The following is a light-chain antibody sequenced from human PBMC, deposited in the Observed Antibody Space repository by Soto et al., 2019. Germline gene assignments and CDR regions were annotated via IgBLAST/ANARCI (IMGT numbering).Light chain of an antibody. CDR3: QQLNSYPWT. Sequence: DIQLTQSPSFLSASVGDRVTITCRASPGISSYLAWYQQKPGKAPKLLIYAASTLQSGVPSRFSGSGSGTEFTLTISSLQPEDFATYYCQQLNSYPWTFGQGTKVEIK. J-gene: IGKJ1*01. CDR2: AAS. V-gene: IGKV1-9*01. CDR1: PGISSY.